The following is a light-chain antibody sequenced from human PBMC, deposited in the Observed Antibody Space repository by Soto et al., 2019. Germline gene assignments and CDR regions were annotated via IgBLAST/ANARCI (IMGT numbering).Light chain of an antibody. Sequence: DIQMTQSPSTLSASVGDRVTITCRASQSISSWLAWYQHKPGKAPKVLIYKASSLKSGVPSRFSGSGSGTEFTLTITSLQPDDFAVYYCQQYNTDSRTFGQGTKVDIK. CDR3: QQYNTDSRT. CDR2: KAS. J-gene: IGKJ1*01. V-gene: IGKV1-5*03. CDR1: QSISSW.